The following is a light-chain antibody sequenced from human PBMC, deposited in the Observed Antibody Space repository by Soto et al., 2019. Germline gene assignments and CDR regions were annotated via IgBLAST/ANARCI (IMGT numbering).Light chain of an antibody. V-gene: IGKV1-12*01. CDR2: AAS. J-gene: IGKJ1*01. CDR1: QGITSW. CDR3: QKYNSAPWT. Sequence: DIQMTQSPSFVSASVGDRVTISCRASQGITSWLAWYQQKPGKAPKLLIYAASTLQGGVPSRFSGSGSGTEFTLTISSLQPEDVATYYCQKYNSAPWTFGQGTKVDIK.